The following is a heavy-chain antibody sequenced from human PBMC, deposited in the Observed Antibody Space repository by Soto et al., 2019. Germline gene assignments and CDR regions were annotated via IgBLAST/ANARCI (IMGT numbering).Heavy chain of an antibody. Sequence: PSETLSLTXTVSGGSISDFYWSWIRQPPGKGLEWIGYIYYSGSTSYNPSLKSRVTISVDTSKNQFSLNLRSMSPADTAVYYCARVGGLAARTFDYWGPGTLVTVSS. CDR1: GGSISDFY. J-gene: IGHJ4*02. V-gene: IGHV4-59*01. CDR2: IYYSGST. D-gene: IGHD6-6*01. CDR3: ARVGGLAARTFDY.